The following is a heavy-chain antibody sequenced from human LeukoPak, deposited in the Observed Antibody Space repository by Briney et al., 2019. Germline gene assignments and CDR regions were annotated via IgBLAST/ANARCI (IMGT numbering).Heavy chain of an antibody. D-gene: IGHD6-13*01. J-gene: IGHJ5*02. CDR2: IYHSGST. Sequence: SETLSLTCTVAGYSISSGYYWGWIGQPPGRGLECVGSIYHSGSTYYNPCLKSRVTISGDTSKNQFSLKLSSVTAADTAVYYCARRTDSSSWYWFDPWGQGTLVTVSS. V-gene: IGHV4-38-2*02. CDR1: GYSISSGYY. CDR3: ARRTDSSSWYWFDP.